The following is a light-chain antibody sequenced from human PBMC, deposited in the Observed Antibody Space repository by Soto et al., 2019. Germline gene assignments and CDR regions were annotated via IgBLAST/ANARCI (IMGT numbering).Light chain of an antibody. Sequence: QSVLTQAACGSGSPGQSITISWTGTSGDVGAYNFVSWHQQHPGKAPKLMIYNVYDRPSGISYRFSGSKSGNTASLTISGLQGEDEADYYCRAYTVTRTSVFGTGPKATVL. CDR1: SGDVGAYNF. CDR2: NVY. V-gene: IGLV2-14*03. CDR3: RAYTVTRTSV. J-gene: IGLJ1*01.